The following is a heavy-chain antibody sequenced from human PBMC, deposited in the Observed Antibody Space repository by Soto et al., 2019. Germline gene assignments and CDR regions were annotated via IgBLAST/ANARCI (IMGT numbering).Heavy chain of an antibody. Sequence: QIHLEQSEPEVKKPGASVKVSCKASGYTFTSYGISWVRLAPGQGLEWLGWINIYGGGTNYAQKYQDRVTMTRDTSTNTVYLEMRSLTSDDTAIYYCARALYYYDNSGLAFWGQGTLGTVSS. D-gene: IGHD3-22*01. V-gene: IGHV1-18*01. J-gene: IGHJ4*02. CDR1: GYTFTSYG. CDR3: ARALYYYDNSGLAF. CDR2: INIYGGGT.